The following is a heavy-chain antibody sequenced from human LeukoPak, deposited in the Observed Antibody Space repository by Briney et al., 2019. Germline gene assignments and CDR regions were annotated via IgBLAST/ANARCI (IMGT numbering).Heavy chain of an antibody. V-gene: IGHV6-1*01. D-gene: IGHD1-26*01. CDR2: TYYRSKWYN. CDR3: ARGITGRNDY. J-gene: IGHJ4*02. Sequence: SQTLSLTCAISGDSVSSNSAAWNCVRQSPSRGLEWLGRTYYRSKWYNEYADSVKSRITINPDTSKNQFSLHLNSVTPEDTAVYYCARGITGRNDYWGQGTLVTVSS. CDR1: GDSVSSNSAA.